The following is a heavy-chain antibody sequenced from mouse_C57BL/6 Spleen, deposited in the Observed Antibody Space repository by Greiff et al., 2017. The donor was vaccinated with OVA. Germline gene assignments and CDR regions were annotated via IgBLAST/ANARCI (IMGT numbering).Heavy chain of an antibody. Sequence: QVQLKESGPELVKPGASVKISCKASGYALSSPWMNWVKQRAGKGLEWSGRMYPGDGDTNYNGKLNGKATMTADKSSSTAYIQLSSLTSEDSAVYFCARSYVPYYAMDYWGQGTSVTVSS. V-gene: IGHV1-82*01. J-gene: IGHJ4*01. CDR3: ARSYVPYYAMDY. CDR1: GYALSSPW. CDR2: MYPGDGDT. D-gene: IGHD6-5*01.